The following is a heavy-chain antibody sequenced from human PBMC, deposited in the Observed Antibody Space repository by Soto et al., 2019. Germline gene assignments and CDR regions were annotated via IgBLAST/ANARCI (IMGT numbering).Heavy chain of an antibody. V-gene: IGHV1-69*13. CDR3: ARGGRAAAEFYYYYYGMDV. CDR2: IIPIFGTA. D-gene: IGHD6-13*01. J-gene: IGHJ6*02. Sequence: SVKVSCKASGGTFSSYAISWVRQAPGQGLEWMGGIIPIFGTANYAQKFQGRVTITADESTSTAYMELSSLRSEDTAVYYCARGGRAAAEFYYYYYGMDVWGQGTTVTVSS. CDR1: GGTFSSYA.